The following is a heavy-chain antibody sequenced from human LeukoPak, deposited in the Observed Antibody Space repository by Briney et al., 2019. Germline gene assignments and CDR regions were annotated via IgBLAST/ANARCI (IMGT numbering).Heavy chain of an antibody. J-gene: IGHJ4*02. CDR3: AKDPRGGYYDSSGSYYFDY. CDR2: ISGSGGST. V-gene: IGHV3-23*01. D-gene: IGHD3-22*01. Sequence: GGSLSLSCAASGFTFSSYAMSWVRQAPGKGLEWVSAISGSGGSTYYADSVKGRLTISRDNSKDTLYLQMNSLRAEDTAVYYCAKDPRGGYYDSSGSYYFDYWGQGTLVTVSS. CDR1: GFTFSSYA.